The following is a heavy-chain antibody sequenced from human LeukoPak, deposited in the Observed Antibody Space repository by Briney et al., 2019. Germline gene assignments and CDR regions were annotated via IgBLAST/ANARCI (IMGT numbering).Heavy chain of an antibody. V-gene: IGHV1-2*02. Sequence: GASVKVSCKASGYTFSGYYMHWVRQAPGQGLEWVGWINPNSGGTNYAQKFQGRVTMTRDTSISTAYMELSRLASDDTAIYYCARDRTASWYGGEDYWGQGTLVTVSS. CDR3: ARDRTASWYGGEDY. CDR2: INPNSGGT. J-gene: IGHJ4*02. D-gene: IGHD6-13*01. CDR1: GYTFSGYY.